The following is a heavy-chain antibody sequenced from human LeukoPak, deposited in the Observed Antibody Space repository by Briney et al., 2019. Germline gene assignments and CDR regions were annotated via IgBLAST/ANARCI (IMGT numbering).Heavy chain of an antibody. CDR2: ISWNSGSI. CDR3: AKAYTPLWFGGVDY. V-gene: IGHV3-9*01. CDR1: GFTFDDYA. D-gene: IGHD3-10*01. Sequence: GGSLRLSCAASGFTFDDYAMHWVRQAPGKGLEWVTGISWNSGSIGYADSVKGRFTISRDNAKNSLYLQINSLRAEDTALYYCAKAYTPLWFGGVDYWGQGTLVTVSS. J-gene: IGHJ4*02.